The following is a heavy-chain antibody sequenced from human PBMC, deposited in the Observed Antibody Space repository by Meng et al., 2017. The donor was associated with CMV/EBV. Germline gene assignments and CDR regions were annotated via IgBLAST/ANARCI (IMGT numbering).Heavy chain of an antibody. Sequence: ASVKVSCKASGYTFTSYDINWVRQATGQGLEWMGWMNPNSGNTGYAQKFQGRVTMTRNTSISTAYMELSSLRSEDTAVYNCASRTSSIAARNYYYGMDVWGQGTTVTVSS. V-gene: IGHV1-8*01. J-gene: IGHJ6*02. CDR3: ASRTSSIAARNYYYGMDV. CDR2: MNPNSGNT. D-gene: IGHD6-6*01. CDR1: GYTFTSYD.